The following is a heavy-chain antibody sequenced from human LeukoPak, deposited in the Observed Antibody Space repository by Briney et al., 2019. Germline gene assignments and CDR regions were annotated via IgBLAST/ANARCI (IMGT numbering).Heavy chain of an antibody. CDR1: SDSISNYY. J-gene: IGHJ4*02. CDR2: IYHSGRT. V-gene: IGHV4-59*01. Sequence: SETLSLTCTVSSDSISNYYWSWIRQPPGKGLEWIGHIYHSGRTNYNPSLKSRVTIAIGTSKHHFSLKLSSVTAADTAVYYCARVPVGYSSSWYGGFDSWGQGTLVTVSS. CDR3: ARVPVGYSSSWYGGFDS. D-gene: IGHD6-13*01.